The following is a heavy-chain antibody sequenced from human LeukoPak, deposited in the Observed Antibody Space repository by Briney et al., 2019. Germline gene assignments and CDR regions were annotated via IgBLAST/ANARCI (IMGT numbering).Heavy chain of an antibody. Sequence: GGSLRLSCAASGFTFSSYEMNWVRQAPGKGLEWVSYISSSGSTIYYADSVKGRFTISRDNSKNTMYLQMNSLRAEDTAVYYCAKYAAYFQHWGQGTLVTVS. CDR2: ISSSGSTI. D-gene: IGHD6-13*01. CDR1: GFTFSSYE. J-gene: IGHJ1*01. CDR3: AKYAAYFQH. V-gene: IGHV3-48*03.